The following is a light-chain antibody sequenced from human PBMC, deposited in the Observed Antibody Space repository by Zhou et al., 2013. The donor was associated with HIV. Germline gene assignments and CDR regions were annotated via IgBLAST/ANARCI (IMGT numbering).Light chain of an antibody. CDR2: DAS. CDR3: QQANSFPAIT. Sequence: DIQMTQSPSTLSASVGDRVTITCRASQSISSWLAWYQQKPGKAPKVLIYDASNLETGAPSRFSGSGSGTDFTFTISSLQPEDSATYYCQQANSFPAITFGGGTKVEIK. V-gene: IGKV1-5*01. J-gene: IGKJ4*01. CDR1: QSISSW.